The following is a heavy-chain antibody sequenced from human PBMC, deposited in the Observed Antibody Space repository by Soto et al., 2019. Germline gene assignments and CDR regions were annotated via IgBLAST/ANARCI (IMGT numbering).Heavy chain of an antibody. V-gene: IGHV2-5*02. CDR3: AHRILRTVFGLVTTTAIYFDF. CDR2: IYWDDDK. J-gene: IGHJ4*02. D-gene: IGHD3-3*01. CDR1: GFSLTTSGVG. Sequence: QITLNESGPTVVKPAETLTLTCTFSGFSLTTSGVGVGWIRHSPGKAPEWRALIYWDDDKRYSAPLKSRLTITKDTSKTQVVLTMATVDPADTATYYCAHRILRTVFGLVTTTAIYFDFWGQGTLVVVSS.